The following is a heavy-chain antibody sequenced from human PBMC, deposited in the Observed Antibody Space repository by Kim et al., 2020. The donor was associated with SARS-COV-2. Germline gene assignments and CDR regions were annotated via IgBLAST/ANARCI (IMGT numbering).Heavy chain of an antibody. V-gene: IGHV3-30*03. Sequence: GGSLRLSCAASGLTFSSYGMHWVRQAPGKGLEWVAVISNDGNNKYYADSVKGRFTISRDNSKNTLYVQMNSLRAEDTAVYYCATSRYYYDSNGYYPYYFDSWGQGTLVTVSS. D-gene: IGHD3-22*01. J-gene: IGHJ4*02. CDR1: GLTFSSYG. CDR2: ISNDGNNK. CDR3: ATSRYYYDSNGYYPYYFDS.